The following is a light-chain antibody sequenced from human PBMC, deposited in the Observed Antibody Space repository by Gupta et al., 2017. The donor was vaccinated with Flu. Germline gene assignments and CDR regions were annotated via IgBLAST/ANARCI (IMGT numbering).Light chain of an antibody. Sequence: QSALTQPASVSGSPGQSITISCTGTSSDVGGYNYVSWYQQHPGKAPKLMIYEVSNRPSGVSNRFSGSKSGNTASLTISGRQAEDEADYYCRAYTSSSTLLFGGGTKLTVL. V-gene: IGLV2-14*01. CDR3: RAYTSSSTLL. J-gene: IGLJ2*01. CDR1: SSDVGGYNY. CDR2: EVS.